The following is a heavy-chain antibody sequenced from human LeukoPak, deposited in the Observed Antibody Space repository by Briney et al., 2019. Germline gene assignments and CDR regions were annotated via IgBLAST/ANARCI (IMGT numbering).Heavy chain of an antibody. CDR3: ARVNGYCSSISCFLDY. CDR2: IIPIFGTA. J-gene: IGHJ4*02. Sequence: VASVKVSCKTSGGTFSSHVISWVRQAPGQGLEWMGGIIPIFGTANYAQKFQGRVTITADKFTNKVYMELSSQRSDDTAIYFCARVNGYCSSISCFLDYWGQGTLVTVSS. D-gene: IGHD2-2*01. V-gene: IGHV1-69*06. CDR1: GGTFSSHV.